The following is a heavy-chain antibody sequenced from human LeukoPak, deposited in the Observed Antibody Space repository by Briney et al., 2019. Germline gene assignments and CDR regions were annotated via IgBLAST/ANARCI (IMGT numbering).Heavy chain of an antibody. CDR1: GGSISSYY. J-gene: IGHJ4*02. CDR2: IYTSGST. CDR3: ARVTGYMIEDYFDY. V-gene: IGHV4-4*07. D-gene: IGHD3-22*01. Sequence: SETLSLTCTVSGGSISSYYWSWIRQPAGKGLEWIGRIYTSGSTNYNPSLKSRVTMSVDTSKNQFSLRLRSVTAADTAVYYCARVTGYMIEDYFDYWGQGTLVTVSS.